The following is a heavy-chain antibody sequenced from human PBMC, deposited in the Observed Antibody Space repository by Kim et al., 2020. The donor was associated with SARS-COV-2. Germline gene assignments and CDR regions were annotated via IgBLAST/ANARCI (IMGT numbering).Heavy chain of an antibody. CDR3: ARQVRWDLVWFGARGLGHYFDY. Sequence: SETLSLTCTVSGGSISSSSYYWGWIRQPPGKGLEWIGSIYYSGSTYYNPSLKSRVTISVDTSKNQFSLKLSSVTAADTAVYYCARQVRWDLVWFGARGLGHYFDYWGQGTLVTVSS. CDR1: GGSISSSSYY. V-gene: IGHV4-39*01. CDR2: IYYSGST. D-gene: IGHD3-10*01. J-gene: IGHJ4*02.